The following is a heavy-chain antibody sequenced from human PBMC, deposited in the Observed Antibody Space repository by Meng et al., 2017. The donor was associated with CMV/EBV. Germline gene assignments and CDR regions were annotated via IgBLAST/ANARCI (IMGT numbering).Heavy chain of an antibody. CDR3: AREVEVRGHFDY. J-gene: IGHJ4*02. V-gene: IGHV1-69*10. CDR2: IIPILGIA. Sequence: CKASGGTFSSYAIGWVRQAPGQGLEWMGGIIPILGIANYAQKFQGRVTITADKSTSTAYMELSSLRSEDTAVYYCAREVEVRGHFDYWGQGSLVTVSS. D-gene: IGHD2-2*01. CDR1: GGTFSSYA.